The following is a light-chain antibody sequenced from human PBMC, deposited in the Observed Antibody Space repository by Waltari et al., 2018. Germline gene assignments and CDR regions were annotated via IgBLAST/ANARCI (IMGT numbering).Light chain of an antibody. CDR2: VNSDGSH. CDR1: SGPSSNV. V-gene: IGLV4-69*01. CDR3: QTGGHGTWV. J-gene: IGLJ3*02. Sequence: QLVLTQSPSASASPGASVKLTCTLRSGPSSNVIPWLQQQPEKGPRYLMKVNSDGSHSKGDKIPDRFSGSSSGTEHYLTISSLQSEDEADYYCQTGGHGTWVFGGGTKLTVL.